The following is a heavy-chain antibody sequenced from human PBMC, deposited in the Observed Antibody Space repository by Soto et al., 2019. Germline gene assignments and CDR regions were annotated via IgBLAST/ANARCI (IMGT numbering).Heavy chain of an antibody. V-gene: IGHV4-39*01. CDR1: GGSISSSDFY. CDR3: ARVIFSGWYGDYFDY. J-gene: IGHJ4*02. CDR2: MYYSGTT. D-gene: IGHD6-19*01. Sequence: SETLSLTCTVSGGSISSSDFYWGWLRQPPGKGLDFIGSMYYSGTTYYNPSLKNRITISVDTSKKQFSLKLSSVTAADTSLYYCARVIFSGWYGDYFDYWGQGTLVTVSS.